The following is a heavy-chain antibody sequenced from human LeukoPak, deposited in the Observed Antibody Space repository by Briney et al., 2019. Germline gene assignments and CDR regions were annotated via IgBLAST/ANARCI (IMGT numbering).Heavy chain of an antibody. CDR1: GDSVSSNSAA. CDR3: ARGREYSSGWYLRGDYYYGMDV. D-gene: IGHD6-19*01. J-gene: IGHJ6*02. V-gene: IGHV6-1*01. Sequence: SQTLSLTCAISGDSVSSNSAAWNWIRQSPSRGLEWLGRTYYRSKWYNDYAVSVKSRITINPDTSKNQFSLQLNSVTPEDTAVYYCARGREYSSGWYLRGDYYYGMDVWGQGTTVTVSS. CDR2: TYYRSKWYN.